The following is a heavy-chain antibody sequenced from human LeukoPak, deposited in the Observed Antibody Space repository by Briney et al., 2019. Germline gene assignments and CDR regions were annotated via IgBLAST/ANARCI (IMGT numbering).Heavy chain of an antibody. J-gene: IGHJ6*02. CDR2: IKQDGSEK. Sequence: GGSLRLSCAVSGFTFSRHWMSWVRQAPGKGLEWLANIKQDGSEKYYLDSVEGRFTISRDNAKNSLYLQMNSLRAEDTAVYYCARSYYGSGTSYGMDVWGQGTTVTVSS. CDR3: ARSYYGSGTSYGMDV. V-gene: IGHV3-7*01. CDR1: GFTFSRHW. D-gene: IGHD3-10*01.